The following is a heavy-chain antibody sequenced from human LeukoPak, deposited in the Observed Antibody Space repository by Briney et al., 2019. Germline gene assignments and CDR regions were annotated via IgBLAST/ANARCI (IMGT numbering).Heavy chain of an antibody. CDR3: ARDRGSSGWYECDS. Sequence: GGSLRLSCAASGFTYSSYWIRWVRQAPGKGLEWVANIKQDGSEKYYVDSVKGRFTISRDNAKNSLYLQMNSLRAEDTAVYYCARDRGSSGWYECDSWGQGALVTVSS. CDR2: IKQDGSEK. D-gene: IGHD6-19*01. V-gene: IGHV3-7*01. J-gene: IGHJ4*02. CDR1: GFTYSSYW.